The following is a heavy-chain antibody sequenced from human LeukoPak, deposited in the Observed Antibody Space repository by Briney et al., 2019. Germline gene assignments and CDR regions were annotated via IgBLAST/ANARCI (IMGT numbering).Heavy chain of an antibody. CDR1: GGSFSGYY. V-gene: IGHV4-34*09. CDR2: IYYSGST. J-gene: IGHJ4*02. D-gene: IGHD3-16*01. Sequence: KSSETLSLTCAVYGGSFSGYYWSWIRQPPGKGLEWIGYIYYSGSTYYNPSLKSRVTISVDTSKNQFSLKLSSVTAADTAVYYCARAGGVVAHPHFDYWGQGTLVTVSS. CDR3: ARAGGVVAHPHFDY.